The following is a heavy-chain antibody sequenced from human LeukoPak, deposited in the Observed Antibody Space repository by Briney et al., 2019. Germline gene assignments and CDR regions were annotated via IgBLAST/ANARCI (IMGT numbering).Heavy chain of an antibody. V-gene: IGHV3-11*06. CDR1: GFTFSDYY. J-gene: IGHJ4*02. D-gene: IGHD3-9*01. CDR3: ARDNGDDIWDS. Sequence: GGSLRLSCAASGFTFSDYYMSWIRQAPGKGLEWVSYISSSSIYTNYADSVKGRFTISRDNARNSLYMHMNSLRAEDTAVYYCARDNGDDIWDSWGQGTLVTVSS. CDR2: ISSSSIYT.